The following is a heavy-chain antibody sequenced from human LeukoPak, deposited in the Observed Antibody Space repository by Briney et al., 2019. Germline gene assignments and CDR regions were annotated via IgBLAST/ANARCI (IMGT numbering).Heavy chain of an antibody. CDR2: INHSGST. V-gene: IGHV4-34*01. CDR3: ASLYGSGSSNFDY. D-gene: IGHD3-10*01. Sequence: SETLSLTCAVYGGSFSGYYWSWIRQPPGKGLEWIGEINHSGSTNYNPSLKSRATISVDTSKNQFSLKLSSVTAADTAVYYCASLYGSGSSNFDYWGQGTLVTVSS. J-gene: IGHJ4*02. CDR1: GGSFSGYY.